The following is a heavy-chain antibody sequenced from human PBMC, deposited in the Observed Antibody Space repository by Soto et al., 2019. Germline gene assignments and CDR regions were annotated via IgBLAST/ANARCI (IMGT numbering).Heavy chain of an antibody. Sequence: GESLKISCKGSGYSFTSYWIGWVRQMPGKGLEWMGIIYPGDSDTRYSPSFQGQVTISADKSISTAYLQWSSLKASDTAMYYCASPTYYDILTGAHDAFDIWGQGTMVTVSS. CDR1: GYSFTSYW. V-gene: IGHV5-51*01. D-gene: IGHD3-9*01. CDR2: IYPGDSDT. J-gene: IGHJ3*02. CDR3: ASPTYYDILTGAHDAFDI.